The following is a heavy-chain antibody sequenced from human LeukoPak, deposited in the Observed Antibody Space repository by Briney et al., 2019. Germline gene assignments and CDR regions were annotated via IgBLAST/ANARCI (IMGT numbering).Heavy chain of an antibody. CDR1: GGSISSSSCY. D-gene: IGHD6-13*01. CDR3: ARGVRQQLVLYWFDP. J-gene: IGHJ5*02. V-gene: IGHV4-39*01. Sequence: SETLSLTCTVSGGSISSSSCYWGWIRQPPGKGLEWIGSIYYSGSTYYNPSLKSRVTISVDTSKKQFSLKLSSVTAADTAVYFGARGVRQQLVLYWFDPWGQGTLVTVSS. CDR2: IYYSGST.